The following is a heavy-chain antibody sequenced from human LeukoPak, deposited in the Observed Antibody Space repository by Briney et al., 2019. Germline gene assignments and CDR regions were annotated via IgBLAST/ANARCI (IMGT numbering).Heavy chain of an antibody. V-gene: IGHV4-34*01. J-gene: IGHJ4*02. CDR1: GGPFTGYS. CDR2: INHSGTT. Sequence: SQTLSLTCDVSGGPFTGYSWGWICQPPGKWLEWIGEINHSGTTDFNPSLKSRVTISVDTSKNQFSLKMTSVTAADTAVYYCARFVYFGYKSGIFFDFWGQGSLVTVSS. CDR3: ARFVYFGYKSGIFFDF. D-gene: IGHD5-24*01.